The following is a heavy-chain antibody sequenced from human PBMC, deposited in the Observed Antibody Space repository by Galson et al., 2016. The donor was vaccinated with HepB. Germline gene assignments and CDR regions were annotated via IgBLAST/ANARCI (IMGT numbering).Heavy chain of an antibody. CDR3: AKAAYSGSYGFDY. CDR2: ISYDGSNK. V-gene: IGHV3-30*18. CDR1: GFTFSSYG. J-gene: IGHJ4*02. Sequence: SLRLSCAASGFTFSSYGMHWVRQAPGEGLEWVAVISYDGSNKYYADSVKGRFTISRDNSKNTLYLQMTSLRAEDTAVYYCAKAAYSGSYGFDYWGQGTLVTVSS. D-gene: IGHD1-26*01.